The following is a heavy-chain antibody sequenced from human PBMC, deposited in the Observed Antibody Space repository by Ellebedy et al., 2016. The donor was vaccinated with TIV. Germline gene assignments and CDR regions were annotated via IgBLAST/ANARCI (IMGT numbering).Heavy chain of an antibody. CDR2: ITPDGLS. CDR1: GFSFSDFW. J-gene: IGHJ4*02. Sequence: GESLKISCEASGFSFSDFWMYWVRHVPGEGLVWVSRITPDGLSTHSDPVKGRFTISRDNAKNTLYLEMNRLRAEDSAVYYCASRGYWGQGTLVTVSS. CDR3: ASRGY. V-gene: IGHV3-74*03. D-gene: IGHD3-10*01.